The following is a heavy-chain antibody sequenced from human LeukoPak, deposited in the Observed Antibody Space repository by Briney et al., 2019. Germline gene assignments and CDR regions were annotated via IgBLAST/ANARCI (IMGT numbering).Heavy chain of an antibody. Sequence: SETLSLTCTVSGGSISSSSYYWGWIRQPPGKGLEWIGSIYYSGSTYYNPSLKSRVTISVYTSKNQFSLKLSSVTAADTAVYYCARDSFAGTNLGEANWFDPWGQGTLVTVSS. D-gene: IGHD1-1*01. CDR2: IYYSGST. CDR1: GGSISSSSYY. CDR3: ARDSFAGTNLGEANWFDP. J-gene: IGHJ5*02. V-gene: IGHV4-39*07.